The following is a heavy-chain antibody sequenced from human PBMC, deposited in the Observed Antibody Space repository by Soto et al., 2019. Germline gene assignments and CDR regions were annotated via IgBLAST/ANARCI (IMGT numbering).Heavy chain of an antibody. CDR2: IVVGSGNT. Sequence: SVKVSCKASGFTFTSSAVQWVRQARGQRLEWIGWIVVGSGNTSYAQKFQERVTITRDMSTSTAYMELSSLRSEDTAVYYCAAGVAVAGTPHFDYWGQGTLVTVSS. J-gene: IGHJ4*02. V-gene: IGHV1-58*01. D-gene: IGHD6-19*01. CDR3: AAGVAVAGTPHFDY. CDR1: GFTFTSSA.